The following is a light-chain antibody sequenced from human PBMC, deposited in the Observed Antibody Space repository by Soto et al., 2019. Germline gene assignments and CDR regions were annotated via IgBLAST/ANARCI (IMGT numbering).Light chain of an antibody. J-gene: IGKJ5*01. Sequence: DIQMTQSPSSVSASVGDRVTITCRASQGISNYLNWYQQKPGKAPKLLIYDASNLETGVPSRFSGSGSGTDFTFTISSLQPEDIATYYCQQYDNLPITFGQGTRLEIK. CDR1: QGISNY. CDR2: DAS. CDR3: QQYDNLPIT. V-gene: IGKV1-33*01.